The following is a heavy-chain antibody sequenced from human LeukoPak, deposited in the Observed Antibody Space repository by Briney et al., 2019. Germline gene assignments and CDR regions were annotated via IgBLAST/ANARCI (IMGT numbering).Heavy chain of an antibody. Sequence: ALETLSLTCTVSGYSISSGYYWGWIRQPLGKGLEWIGSIYHSGSTYYNPSLKSRVTISVDTSKNQFSLKLSSVTAADTAVYYCARDPGGIAVAGTSNWFDPWGPGTLVTVSS. J-gene: IGHJ5*02. CDR3: ARDPGGIAVAGTSNWFDP. D-gene: IGHD6-19*01. V-gene: IGHV4-38-2*02. CDR1: GYSISSGYY. CDR2: IYHSGST.